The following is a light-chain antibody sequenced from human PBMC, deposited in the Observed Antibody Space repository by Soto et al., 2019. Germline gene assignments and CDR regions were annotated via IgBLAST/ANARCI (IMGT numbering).Light chain of an antibody. CDR1: QSVSSN. Sequence: EIVMTQSPATLSVSPGERATLSCRASQSVSSNLAWYQQKPGQAPRLLIYGASTRATGIPARFSGSGSGTEFTLTISSRHSEDFAVYYCQQYNNWPLLTFGGGTKVEIK. CDR3: QQYNNWPLLT. V-gene: IGKV3-15*01. CDR2: GAS. J-gene: IGKJ4*01.